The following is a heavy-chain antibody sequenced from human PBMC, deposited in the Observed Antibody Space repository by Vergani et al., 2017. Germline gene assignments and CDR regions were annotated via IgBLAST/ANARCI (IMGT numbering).Heavy chain of an antibody. Sequence: QLLESGGGLIQPGGSLRLSCAASGFTFNSYAMTWVRQAPGKGLEWVSGINNNGGSTYYADSVKGRFTISRDNSKNSLYLQMNSLRAEDTALYYCVKDIAASGNYWYFDLWGRGTLVTVSS. CDR3: VKDIAASGNYWYFDL. D-gene: IGHD6-13*01. CDR2: INNNGGST. V-gene: IGHV3-23*01. J-gene: IGHJ2*01. CDR1: GFTFNSYA.